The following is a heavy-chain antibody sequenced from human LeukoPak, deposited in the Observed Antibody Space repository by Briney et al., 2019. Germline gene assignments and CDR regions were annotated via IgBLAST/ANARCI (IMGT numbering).Heavy chain of an antibody. CDR2: VYYSGST. V-gene: IGHV4-59*01. CDR3: ARVLDLSKRGLDAFDI. J-gene: IGHJ3*02. CDR1: GGSISSFF. D-gene: IGHD3-16*01. Sequence: SETLSLTCTVSGGSISSFFWSWIRQPPGKGLEWIGYVYYSGSTNYNPSLKSRVTISVDTSKKQFSLKLSSATAADTAVYYCARVLDLSKRGLDAFDIWGQGTMVTVSS.